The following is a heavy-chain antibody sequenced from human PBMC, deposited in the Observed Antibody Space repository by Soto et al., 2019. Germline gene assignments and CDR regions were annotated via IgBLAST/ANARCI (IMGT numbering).Heavy chain of an antibody. CDR3: ARASDPYQTFQH. Sequence: ASVKVSCKASGGTFSSYAISWVRQAPGQGLEWMGWFSAYNGNTNYAQKLQGRVTMTTDTSTSTAYMELRSLRSDDTAVYYCARASDPYQTFQHWGQGTLVTVSS. CDR1: GGTFSSYA. V-gene: IGHV1-18*01. CDR2: FSAYNGNT. D-gene: IGHD2-2*01. J-gene: IGHJ1*01.